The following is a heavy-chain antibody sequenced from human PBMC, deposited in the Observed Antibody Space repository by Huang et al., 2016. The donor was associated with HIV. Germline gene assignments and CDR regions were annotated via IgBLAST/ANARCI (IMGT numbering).Heavy chain of an antibody. D-gene: IGHD2-21*02. Sequence: AEMKRPGESLKISCKVSGYSFTRQWIGWVRQMPGKGPEWMGLSYPGDSDVKYSPTFQGKVTISADKSISTAYLQWKSLKVSDTAMYFCARPPTYSDDGGYYIDAFGVWGRGTMVTVS. CDR2: SYPGDSDV. CDR3: ARPPTYSDDGGYYIDAFGV. CDR1: GYSFTRQW. V-gene: IGHV5-51*03. J-gene: IGHJ3*01.